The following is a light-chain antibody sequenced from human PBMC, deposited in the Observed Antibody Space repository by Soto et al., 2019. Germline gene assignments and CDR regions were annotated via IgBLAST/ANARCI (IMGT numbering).Light chain of an antibody. J-gene: IGKJ4*01. V-gene: IGKV1-39*01. CDR2: DAS. CDR3: QHVNRYPLT. Sequence: IHVAQSPTSLSSSLHYKYTTTCRASQSISSYLNWYQQKPGKAPKLVIYDASSLQSGVPSRFSGSGSGTDFTLTISSLQPEDFATYYCQHVNRYPLTFGGGTKVEI. CDR1: QSISSY.